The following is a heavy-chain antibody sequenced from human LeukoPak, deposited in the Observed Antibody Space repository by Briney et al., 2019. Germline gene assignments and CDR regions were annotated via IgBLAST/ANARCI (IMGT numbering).Heavy chain of an antibody. Sequence: SGTLSLTCAVSGGSISSSNWWSWVRQPPGKGLEWIGYIYYSGSTNYNPSLKSRVTISVDTSKNQFSLKLSSVTAADTAVYYCARDYYDSSGLYYGMDVWGQGTTVTVSS. D-gene: IGHD3-22*01. CDR1: GGSISSSNW. V-gene: IGHV4-4*02. J-gene: IGHJ6*02. CDR3: ARDYYDSSGLYYGMDV. CDR2: IYYSGST.